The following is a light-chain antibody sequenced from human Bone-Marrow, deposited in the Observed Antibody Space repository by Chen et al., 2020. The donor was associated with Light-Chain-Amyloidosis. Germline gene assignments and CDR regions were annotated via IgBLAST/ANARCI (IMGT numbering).Light chain of an antibody. Sequence: QSALTQPASVSGSPGQSITISCTGTNSDVGVYNFVSWYQQHPGKAPKLMIYDVSYRPSGLSDRFSASKSGNPASLTISGLQAEDEADYYCSSHTSSGTTVFGSGTKVTVL. V-gene: IGLV2-14*03. CDR1: NSDVGVYNF. CDR2: DVS. J-gene: IGLJ1*01. CDR3: SSHTSSGTTV.